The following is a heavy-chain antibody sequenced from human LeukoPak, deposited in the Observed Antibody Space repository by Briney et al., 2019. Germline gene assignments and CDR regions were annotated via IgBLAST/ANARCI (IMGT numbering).Heavy chain of an antibody. CDR3: ARFSSSSINY. CDR1: GFTFSSYS. CDR2: ISSSSSYI. D-gene: IGHD6-13*01. V-gene: IGHV3-21*01. Sequence: PGGSLRLSCAASGFTFSSYSMNWVRQAPGNGLEWVSSISSSSSYIYYADSVKGRFTISRDNAKNSLYLQMNSLRAEDTAVYYCARFSSSSINYWGQGTLVTVSS. J-gene: IGHJ4*02.